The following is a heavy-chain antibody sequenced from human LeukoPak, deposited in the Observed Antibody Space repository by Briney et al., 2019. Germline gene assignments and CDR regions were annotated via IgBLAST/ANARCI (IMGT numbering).Heavy chain of an antibody. Sequence: HPGGSLRLSCAASGFTFSSYGMHWFRQAPGKGLEWVAVIWYDGSKKYYADSVKGRFTISRDNSKNTLYLQMDSLRAEDMAVYYCARYNTGSVEYWGQGTLVTVSS. V-gene: IGHV3-33*01. D-gene: IGHD2-8*02. CDR1: GFTFSSYG. J-gene: IGHJ4*02. CDR3: ARYNTGSVEY. CDR2: IWYDGSKK.